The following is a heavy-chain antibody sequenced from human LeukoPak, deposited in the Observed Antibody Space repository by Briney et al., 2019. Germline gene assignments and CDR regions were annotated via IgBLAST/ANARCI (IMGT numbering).Heavy chain of an antibody. J-gene: IGHJ4*02. CDR3: ARGGGSGSYFWGPFDY. Sequence: SETLSLTCTVSGDSISSTTYYWGWIRQPPGKGLEWIGSIYYNGNTYYNPSLKSRVTISIDTSKNQFSLKLSSVTAADTAVYYCARGGGSGSYFWGPFDYWGQGTLVTVSS. CDR2: IYYNGNT. V-gene: IGHV4-39*07. D-gene: IGHD3-10*01. CDR1: GDSISSTTYY.